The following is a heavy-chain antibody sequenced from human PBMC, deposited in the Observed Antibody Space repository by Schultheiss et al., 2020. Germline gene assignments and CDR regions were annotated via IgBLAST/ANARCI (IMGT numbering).Heavy chain of an antibody. CDR3: ARENYYDSSGYYQYYYYGMDV. V-gene: IGHV1-2*02. CDR1: GYTFTGYY. J-gene: IGHJ6*02. Sequence: ASVKVSCKASGYTFTGYYMHWVRQAPGQGLEWMGWINPNSGGTNYAQKFQGRVTMTRDTSISTAYMELSRLRSDDTAVYYCARENYYDSSGYYQYYYYGMDVWGQGTTVTGYS. CDR2: INPNSGGT. D-gene: IGHD3-22*01.